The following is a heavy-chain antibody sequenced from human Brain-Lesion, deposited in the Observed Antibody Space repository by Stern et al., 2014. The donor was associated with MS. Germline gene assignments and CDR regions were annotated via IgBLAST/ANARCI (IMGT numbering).Heavy chain of an antibody. CDR3: AKGVWGSYLNAFDM. J-gene: IGHJ3*02. D-gene: IGHD3-16*02. V-gene: IGHV3-23*04. CDR2: ISASGGST. Sequence: VQLVQSGGGFVQPGGSLRLSCAASGFRFSSYAMSWVRQTTGKGLEWVSGISASGGSTYYADSVKGRFTISRDKSKNTLFLQMNSLRAEDTAVYYCAKGVWGSYLNAFDMWGQGTMVTVSS. CDR1: GFRFSSYA.